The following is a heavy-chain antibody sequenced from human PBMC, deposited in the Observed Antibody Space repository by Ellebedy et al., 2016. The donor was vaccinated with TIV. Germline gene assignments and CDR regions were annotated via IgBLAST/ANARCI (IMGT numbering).Heavy chain of an antibody. J-gene: IGHJ4*02. CDR1: GFTFGSYS. D-gene: IGHD3-10*01. CDR2: VSSDGSGV. Sequence: GESLKISCAASGFTFGSYSMPWVRQAPGKGLEWVPEVSSDGSGVRYPDSVKGRFTISRDNSKNTLSLQLSSLRAEDTAVYYCACTYGASAGHYLDYWGQGTLVTVSS. V-gene: IGHV3-30*04. CDR3: ACTYGASAGHYLDY.